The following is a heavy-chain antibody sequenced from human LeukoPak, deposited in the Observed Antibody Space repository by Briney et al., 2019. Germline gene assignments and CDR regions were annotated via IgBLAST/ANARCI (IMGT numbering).Heavy chain of an antibody. J-gene: IGHJ3*02. Sequence: GGSLRLSYAAYGFAYSSYDMHWVRQATGKDLEWVSAIGTAGDTYYPGSVKGRFTISRENAKNSLYLQMNSRRAGDTAVYYCARVGIVSDAFDIWGQGTMVTVSS. V-gene: IGHV3-13*01. CDR3: ARVGIVSDAFDI. CDR2: IGTAGDT. D-gene: IGHD3-22*01. CDR1: GFAYSSYD.